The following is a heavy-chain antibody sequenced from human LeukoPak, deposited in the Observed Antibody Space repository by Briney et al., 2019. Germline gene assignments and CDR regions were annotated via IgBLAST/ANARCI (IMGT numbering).Heavy chain of an antibody. J-gene: IGHJ4*02. V-gene: IGHV3-49*04. CDR1: GFTFGDYA. D-gene: IGHD7-27*01. CDR3: TRDRGSSTLGDY. CDR2: IRSKAFGETA. Sequence: GGSLRLSCTVSGFTFGDYAINWVCQAPGKGLEWVGFIRSKAFGETAEYGASVKGRFTISRDDSKSIAYLQMNSLKTEDPAVYYCTRDRGSSTLGDYWGQGTLVTVSS.